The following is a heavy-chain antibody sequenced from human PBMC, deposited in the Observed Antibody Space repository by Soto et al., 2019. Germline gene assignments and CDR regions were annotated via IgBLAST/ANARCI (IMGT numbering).Heavy chain of an antibody. V-gene: IGHV3-30-3*01. CDR2: ISYDGSNK. J-gene: IGHJ4*02. D-gene: IGHD3-3*01. CDR3: GRDITAFGVLVIGAKDY. Sequence: GGSLRLSCAGSGFTFSTYPMHWVRQAPGKGLEWVTLISYDGSNKYHADSVKGRFTISRDNSKNTLYLQMNRLRAEDTAVYYCGRDITAFGVLVIGAKDYWGQGTLVTVXS. CDR1: GFTFSTYP.